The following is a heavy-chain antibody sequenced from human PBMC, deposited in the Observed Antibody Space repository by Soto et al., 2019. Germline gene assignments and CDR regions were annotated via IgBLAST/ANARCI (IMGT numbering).Heavy chain of an antibody. J-gene: IGHJ6*02. CDR2: IYPGDSDT. CDR1: GYTFTNYW. D-gene: IGHD2-2*01. CDR3: ARLKGGDCSSTSCSTYYYYYGMDV. Sequence: GESLKISCKGSGYTFTNYWIGWVRQMPGKGLEWMGIIYPGDSDTRYSPSFQGQVTISADKSISTAYLQWSSLKASDTAMYYCARLKGGDCSSTSCSTYYYYYGMDVWGQGTTVTVSS. V-gene: IGHV5-51*01.